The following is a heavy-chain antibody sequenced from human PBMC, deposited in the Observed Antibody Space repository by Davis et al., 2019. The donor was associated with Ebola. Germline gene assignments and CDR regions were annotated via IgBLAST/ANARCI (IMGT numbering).Heavy chain of an antibody. CDR3: ARDGSLDSLEF. Sequence: AASVKVSCKASGNTISTYTLDWVRQAPGQGLEWMGGIIPIFGTTNYAQKFRGRVMITADKSTRIAYMDVSSLRSEDTAVYYCARDGSLDSLEFWGQGTLVTVSS. CDR2: IIPIFGTT. J-gene: IGHJ4*02. D-gene: IGHD2-2*03. V-gene: IGHV1-69*06. CDR1: GNTISTYT.